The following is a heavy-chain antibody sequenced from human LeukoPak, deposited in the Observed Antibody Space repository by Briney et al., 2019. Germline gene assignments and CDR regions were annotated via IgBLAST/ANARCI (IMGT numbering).Heavy chain of an antibody. CDR3: ARDPDSSGYFDY. J-gene: IGHJ4*02. CDR2: ISYDGSNK. D-gene: IGHD3-22*01. V-gene: IGHV3-30-3*01. Sequence: PGRSLRLSCAGSGFTFSSYAMHWVRQAPGKGLEWVAVISYDGSNKYYADFVKGRFTISRDNSRNTLYLQMNSLRAEDTAVYYCARDPDSSGYFDYWGQGTLVTVSS. CDR1: GFTFSSYA.